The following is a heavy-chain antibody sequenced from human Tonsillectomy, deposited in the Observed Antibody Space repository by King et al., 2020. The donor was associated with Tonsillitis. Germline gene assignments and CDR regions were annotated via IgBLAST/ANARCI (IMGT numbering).Heavy chain of an antibody. CDR2: INPNSGGT. CDR1: GYTFTGYY. Sequence: VQLVESGAEVKKPGASVKVSCTASGYTFTGYYMHWVRQAPGQGLEWMGWINPNSGGTNYAQKFQGRVTMTRDTSISTAYMELSRLRSDDTAVYYCARDTPLGYDSSGYYHDYWGQGTLVTVSS. D-gene: IGHD3-22*01. CDR3: ARDTPLGYDSSGYYHDY. V-gene: IGHV1-2*02. J-gene: IGHJ4*02.